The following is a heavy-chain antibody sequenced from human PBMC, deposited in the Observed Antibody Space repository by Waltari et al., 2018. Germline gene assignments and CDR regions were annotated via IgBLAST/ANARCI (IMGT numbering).Heavy chain of an antibody. Sequence: QVQLVQSGAEVKKPGSSVKVSCKASGGTFSSYAISWVRQAPGQGLEWMGGRNPISWTSNYAQKVLSRVVITADEATAAGDTGLRSLRSEDTAVYYWARVKDTAMGSLDAVEVWGQGKMVADAS. J-gene: IGHJ3*01. D-gene: IGHD5-18*01. CDR2: RNPISWTS. V-gene: IGHV1-69*12. CDR3: ARVKDTAMGSLDAVEV. CDR1: GGTFSSYA.